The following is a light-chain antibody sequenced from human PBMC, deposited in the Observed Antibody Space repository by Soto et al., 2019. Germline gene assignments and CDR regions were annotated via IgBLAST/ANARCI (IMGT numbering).Light chain of an antibody. V-gene: IGLV1-47*01. CDR3: AAGDDSLSGLLFV. CDR1: SSNIGSNY. J-gene: IGLJ1*01. CDR2: RNN. Sequence: QSVLTQPPSASGTPGQRVTISCSGSSSNIGSNYVYWYQQLPGTAPKLLIYRNNQRPSGVPDRFSGSKSGTSASLAISGLRSEDEVFYYCAAGDDSLSGLLFVFGTGTK.